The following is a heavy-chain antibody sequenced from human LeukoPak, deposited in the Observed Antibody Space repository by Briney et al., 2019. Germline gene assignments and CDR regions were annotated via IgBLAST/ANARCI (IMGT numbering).Heavy chain of an antibody. V-gene: IGHV1-8*01. CDR2: MNHNSGKS. D-gene: IGHD5-24*01. CDR3: AREKATINYYYYYMDV. CDR1: GYTFTNFD. J-gene: IGHJ6*03. Sequence: ASLKVSCKPSGYTFTNFDINWVRQATGQGLEWMGWMNHNSGKSGYAQKFQGRVTTTRNTSISSAYMELSSLRSEETAVYYCAREKATINYYYYYMDVWGKGTTVTISS.